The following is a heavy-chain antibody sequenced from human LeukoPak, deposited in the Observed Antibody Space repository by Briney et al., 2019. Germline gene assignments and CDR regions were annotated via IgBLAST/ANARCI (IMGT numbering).Heavy chain of an antibody. D-gene: IGHD5-12*01. CDR3: AKTSGYHGTTYYFDY. Sequence: GGSLRLSCAASGFSFSSCAMGWVRQAPGKGPDWVSSISGGADSTYYADSVKGRFTISRDNSKNTLYLQMNSLRAEDTAVYYCAKTSGYHGTTYYFDYWGQGTLVTVSS. V-gene: IGHV3-23*01. CDR2: ISGGADST. CDR1: GFSFSSCA. J-gene: IGHJ4*02.